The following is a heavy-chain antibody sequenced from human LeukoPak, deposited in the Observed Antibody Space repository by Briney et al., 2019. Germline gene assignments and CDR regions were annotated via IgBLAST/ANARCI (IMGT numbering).Heavy chain of an antibody. CDR2: MNPNSGNT. V-gene: IGHV1-8*01. J-gene: IGHJ5*02. CDR1: GYTFTSYD. D-gene: IGHD3-3*01. Sequence: ASVKVSCKASGYTFTSYDINWVRQATGQGLEWMGWMNPNSGNTGYAQKFQGRVTITRNTSISTAYMELSSLRSEDTAVYYCARRIFGVATRGYNWFDPWGQGTLVTVSS. CDR3: ARRIFGVATRGYNWFDP.